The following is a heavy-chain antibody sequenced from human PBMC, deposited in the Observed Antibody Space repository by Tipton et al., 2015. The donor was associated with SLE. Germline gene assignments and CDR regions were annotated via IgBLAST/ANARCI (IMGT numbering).Heavy chain of an antibody. J-gene: IGHJ5*02. CDR2: IYYSGST. D-gene: IGHD3-3*01. CDR1: GGSISSYY. CDR3: ARGGFADFWIGQNWFDP. Sequence: TLSLTCTVSGGSISSYYWSWIRQPPGKGLEWIGYIYYSGSTNYNPSLKSRVTISVDTSKNQFSLKLSSVTAADTAVYYCARGGFADFWIGQNWFDPWGQGTLVTVSS. V-gene: IGHV4-59*01.